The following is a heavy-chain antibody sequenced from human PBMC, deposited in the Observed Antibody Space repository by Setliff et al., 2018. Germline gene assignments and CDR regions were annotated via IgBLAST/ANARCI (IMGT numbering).Heavy chain of an antibody. CDR2: IYPGDSDT. V-gene: IGHV5-51*01. J-gene: IGHJ6*03. CDR3: ARHMTWYNWNDFRDYYYLDV. D-gene: IGHD1-1*01. CDR1: GYSFTSYW. Sequence: GESLKISCKGSGYSFTSYWIGWVRQMPGKGLEWMGIIYPGDSDTRYSPSFQGQVTFSVDKSITTAYLQWSSLKASDTAIYYCARHMTWYNWNDFRDYYYLDVWGKGTAVTVSS.